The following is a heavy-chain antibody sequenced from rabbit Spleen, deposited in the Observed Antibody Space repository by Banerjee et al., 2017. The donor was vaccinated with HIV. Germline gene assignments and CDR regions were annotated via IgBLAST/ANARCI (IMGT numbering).Heavy chain of an antibody. CDR3: ARSYSDAPYALEL. V-gene: IGHV1S40*01. CDR2: IDIGSSGFT. Sequence: QSLEESGGDLVKPGASLTLTCIASGVSFSSSSYMCWVRQAPGKGLEWIACIDIGSSGFTYFATWAKGRFTCSKTSSTTVTLQMTRLTAADTATYFCARSYSDAPYALELWGQGTLVTVS. J-gene: IGHJ3*01. CDR1: GVSFSSSSY. D-gene: IGHD6-1*01.